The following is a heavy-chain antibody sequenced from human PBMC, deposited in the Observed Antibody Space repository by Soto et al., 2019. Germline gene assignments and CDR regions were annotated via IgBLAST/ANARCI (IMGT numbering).Heavy chain of an antibody. V-gene: IGHV1-18*04. CDR1: GYTFTSCG. CDR3: ARDRGSYSHYYYGMDV. CDR2: ISAYNGNT. Sequence: ASVKVSCKASGYTFTSCGISWVRQAPGQGLEWMGWISAYNGNTNYAQKLQGRVTMTTDASTSTAHMELRSLRSDDTAVYYCARDRGSYSHYYYGMDVWGQGTTVTVSS. J-gene: IGHJ6*02. D-gene: IGHD1-26*01.